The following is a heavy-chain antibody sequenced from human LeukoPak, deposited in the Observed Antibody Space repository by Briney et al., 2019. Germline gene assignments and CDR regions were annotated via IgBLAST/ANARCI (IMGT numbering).Heavy chain of an antibody. D-gene: IGHD3-22*01. CDR1: GFTFSSYA. CDR2: ISGNGGST. J-gene: IGHJ4*02. Sequence: GGSLRLSCAVSGFTFSSYAMSWVRQAPGKGLEWVSAISGNGGSTYYADSVKGRFTISRDNSKNTLYLQMNSLRAEDTVVYYCAKAPRGLLPLFDYWGQGTLVTVSS. V-gene: IGHV3-23*01. CDR3: AKAPRGLLPLFDY.